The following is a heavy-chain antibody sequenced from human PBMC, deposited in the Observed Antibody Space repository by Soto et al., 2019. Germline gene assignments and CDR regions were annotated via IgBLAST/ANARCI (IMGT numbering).Heavy chain of an antibody. J-gene: IGHJ3*02. D-gene: IGHD6-13*01. CDR1: GFTFSDHY. Sequence: EVQVVESGGGLVQPGGSLRLSCAGSGFTFSDHYMDWVRQAPGKGLEWVGRSRNKAKKYTTEYAASVKGRFTVSRDDSKNSLDLQMNSLKTEDTAVYYCARISAAVSNAFDIWGRGTMVTVSS. V-gene: IGHV3-72*01. CDR2: SRNKAKKYTT. CDR3: ARISAAVSNAFDI.